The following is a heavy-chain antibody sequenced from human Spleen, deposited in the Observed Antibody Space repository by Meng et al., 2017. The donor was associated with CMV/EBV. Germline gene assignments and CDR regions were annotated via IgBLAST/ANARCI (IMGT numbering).Heavy chain of an antibody. CDR1: GYTFTSYG. Sequence: ASVKVSCKASGYTFTSYGISWVRQAPGQGLEWMGWISAYNGNTNYAQKLQGRVTITTDESTSTAYMELSSLRSEDTAVYYCARGGLMVYNSPFDYWGQGTLVTVSS. J-gene: IGHJ4*02. CDR2: ISAYNGNT. D-gene: IGHD2-8*01. CDR3: ARGGLMVYNSPFDY. V-gene: IGHV1-18*01.